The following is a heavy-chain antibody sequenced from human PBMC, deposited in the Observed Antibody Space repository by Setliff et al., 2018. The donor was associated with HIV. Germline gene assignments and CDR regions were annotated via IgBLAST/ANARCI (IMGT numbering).Heavy chain of an antibody. CDR3: ARVFSAGWFDS. Sequence: GESLKISCKASGYNFTTNWVGWVRQMPGKVLEWMGIIRPADSDTRVSPSFQGHVTISADKTISSPYLQWSSLTASYTAMYYCARVFSAGWFDSWGQGTLVTVSS. CDR1: GYNFTTNW. J-gene: IGHJ5*01. V-gene: IGHV5-51*01. CDR2: IRPADSDT. D-gene: IGHD6-13*01.